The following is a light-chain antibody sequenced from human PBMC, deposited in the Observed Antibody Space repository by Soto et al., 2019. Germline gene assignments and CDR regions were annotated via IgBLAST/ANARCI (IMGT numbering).Light chain of an antibody. CDR3: QQDGSSPRT. CDR1: QSVNSNF. CDR2: GAS. V-gene: IGKV3-20*01. J-gene: IGKJ2*01. Sequence: IVLTQSPGTLSLSPGERATLSCRASQSVNSNFLAWYHQKPGQAPSLLIYGASSRATDIPDRFSGSRSGTDCTLSISSLEPEDLGVYYCQQDGSSPRTFGQGTKLEI.